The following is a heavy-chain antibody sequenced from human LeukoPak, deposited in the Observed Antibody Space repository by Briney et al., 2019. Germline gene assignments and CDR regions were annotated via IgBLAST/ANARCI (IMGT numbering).Heavy chain of an antibody. CDR1: GFTLSSYA. Sequence: GGSLRLSCAASGFTLSSYAMSWVRQAPGKGLEWVSAISGSGGSTYYADSVKGRFTISRDNSKNTLYLQMNSLRAEDTAVYYCAKFLPTHIVVADYYFDYWGQGTLVTVSS. J-gene: IGHJ4*02. CDR2: ISGSGGST. V-gene: IGHV3-23*01. CDR3: AKFLPTHIVVADYYFDY. D-gene: IGHD2-21*01.